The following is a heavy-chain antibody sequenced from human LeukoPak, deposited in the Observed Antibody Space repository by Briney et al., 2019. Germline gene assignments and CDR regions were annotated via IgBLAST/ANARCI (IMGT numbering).Heavy chain of an antibody. J-gene: IGHJ4*02. Sequence: SQTLSLTCAISGDSVSSNSAAWNWIRQSPSRGLEWLGRTYYRSKWYNDYAVSVKSRITINPDTSKNQFSLQLNSVTPEDTAVYYCAREGASVWRWLQDGNFGFDYWGQGTLVTVSS. CDR2: TYYRSKWYN. CDR1: GDSVSSNSAA. D-gene: IGHD5-24*01. CDR3: AREGASVWRWLQDGNFGFDY. V-gene: IGHV6-1*01.